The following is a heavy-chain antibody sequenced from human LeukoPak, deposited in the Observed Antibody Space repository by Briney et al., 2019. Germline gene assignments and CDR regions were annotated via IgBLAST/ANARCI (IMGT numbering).Heavy chain of an antibody. J-gene: IGHJ4*02. CDR3: AKDLAGSGSYSFDY. D-gene: IGHD1-26*01. CDR2: ISGSGGST. V-gene: IGHV3-23*01. CDR1: GFTFSNYA. Sequence: GGSLRLSCAASGFTFSNYAMNWVRQAPGRGLEWVSAISGSGGSTYYADSVKGRFTISRDNSKNTLYLKMNSLRAEDTAIYYCAKDLAGSGSYSFDYWGQGTLVTVSS.